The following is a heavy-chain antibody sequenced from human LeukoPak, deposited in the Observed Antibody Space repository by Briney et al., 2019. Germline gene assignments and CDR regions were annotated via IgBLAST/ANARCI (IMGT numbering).Heavy chain of an antibody. D-gene: IGHD5-12*01. V-gene: IGHV3-23*01. J-gene: IGHJ5*02. CDR3: TKDPNGGYVGAFDP. CDR1: GFTFSNFA. CDR2: ITGNHGAT. Sequence: GGSLRLSCAASGFTFSNFAMTWVRQAPGKGLEWVSSITGNHGATYNINSVRGQFTISRDNSQNTLYLQMNSLRAEDTAVYYCTKDPNGGYVGAFDPWGQGTLVTVSS.